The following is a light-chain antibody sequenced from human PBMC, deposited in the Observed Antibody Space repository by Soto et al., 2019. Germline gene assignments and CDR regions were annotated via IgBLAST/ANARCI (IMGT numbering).Light chain of an antibody. Sequence: DIQMTQSPSTLSASVGDRVTITCRASQSISFWLAWYQQKPGTAPKLLIYDASSLESGVPSRFSGSRSGTEFTLTISSLQPDDFATYFCQQYYSFPTFGRGKRLEIK. CDR2: DAS. V-gene: IGKV1-5*01. CDR3: QQYYSFPT. J-gene: IGKJ5*01. CDR1: QSISFW.